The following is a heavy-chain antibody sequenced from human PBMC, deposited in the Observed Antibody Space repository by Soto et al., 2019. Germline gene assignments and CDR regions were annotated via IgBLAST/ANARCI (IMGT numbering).Heavy chain of an antibody. V-gene: IGHV3-48*03. CDR2: ISNGGSPL. J-gene: IGHJ5*02. CDR3: ARGDYSRSSGQFDN. D-gene: IGHD6-6*01. CDR1: GFTFSHFG. Sequence: PGGSLRLSCAASGFTFSHFGMNWVRLAPGKGLEWVSSISNGGSPLYYADSVKGRFTISRDNTKNSLSLQMSGLRAEDTAVYYCARGDYSRSSGQFDNWGQGTLVTVSS.